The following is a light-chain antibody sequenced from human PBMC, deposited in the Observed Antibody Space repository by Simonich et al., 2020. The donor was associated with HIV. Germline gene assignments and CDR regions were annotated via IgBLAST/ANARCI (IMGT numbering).Light chain of an antibody. V-gene: IGKV4-1*01. CDR3: QQYYSTPS. CDR2: CAS. J-gene: IGKJ1*01. CDR1: QCVLYSSNNKNY. Sequence: DIVMTQSPDSLAVSLGERATINCKSSQCVLYSSNNKNYLAWYQQKPGQPPKLLIYCASTRESGVPDRFSASGSGTAFTLTISSLQAEAVAIYYCQQYYSTPSFGQGTKVEIK.